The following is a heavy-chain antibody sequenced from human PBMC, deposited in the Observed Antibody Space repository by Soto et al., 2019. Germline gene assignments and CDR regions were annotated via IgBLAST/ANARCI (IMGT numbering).Heavy chain of an antibody. V-gene: IGHV3-30-3*01. D-gene: IGHD5-18*01. CDR2: ISHDGSKK. J-gene: IGHJ4*02. Sequence: QVQLVESGGGVVQPGRSLRLSCVASGFTFISYAMHWVRQTPGKGLEWVATISHDGSKKYYADSVKGRFTISRDNSKNTLYVQINSLRPEDTAVYYCARGVDTSGWASDYWGQGILVTVSS. CDR1: GFTFISYA. CDR3: ARGVDTSGWASDY.